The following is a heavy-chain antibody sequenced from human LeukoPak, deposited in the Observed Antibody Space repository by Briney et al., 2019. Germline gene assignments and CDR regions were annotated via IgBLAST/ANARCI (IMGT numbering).Heavy chain of an antibody. D-gene: IGHD6-13*01. V-gene: IGHV4-34*01. J-gene: IGHJ4*02. Sequence: SETLSLTCAVYGGSFSGYYWSWIRQPPGKGLEWIGEINHSGSTNYNPSLKSRVTISVDTSKNQFSLKLSSVTAADTAVYYCARVWGIAAAGFADYWGQGTLVTVSS. CDR3: ARVWGIAAAGFADY. CDR2: INHSGST. CDR1: GGSFSGYY.